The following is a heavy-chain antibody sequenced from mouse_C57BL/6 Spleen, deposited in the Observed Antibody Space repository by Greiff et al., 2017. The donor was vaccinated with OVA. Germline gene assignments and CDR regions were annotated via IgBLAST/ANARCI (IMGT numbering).Heavy chain of an antibody. CDR1: GYTFNSYW. CDR3: SRRGYGSSFWYFEV. D-gene: IGHD1-1*01. J-gene: IGHJ1*03. CDR2: INPSNGGT. Sequence: VQLQQPGAELVKPGASVKLSCKASGYTFNSYWMHWVQQRPGQGLEWIGNINPSNGGTNYNEKFKSKATLTVDKSSSTAYMQLSSLTSEDSAVYYCSRRGYGSSFWYFEVWGTGTTVTVSS. V-gene: IGHV1-53*01.